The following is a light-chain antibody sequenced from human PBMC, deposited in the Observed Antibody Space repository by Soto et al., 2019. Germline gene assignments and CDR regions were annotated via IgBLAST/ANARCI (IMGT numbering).Light chain of an antibody. CDR3: QVWDSTSEHVV. J-gene: IGLJ2*01. CDR1: NIETKS. V-gene: IGLV3-21*02. Sequence: SYELTQPPSVSVAPGQTARVAGGGDNIETKSVHWSQQKPGQAPVLVVYDDRDRPSGIPERFSGSNSGNAATLTIRRVEAGDEADDYCQVWDSTSEHVVFGGGTKLTVL. CDR2: DDR.